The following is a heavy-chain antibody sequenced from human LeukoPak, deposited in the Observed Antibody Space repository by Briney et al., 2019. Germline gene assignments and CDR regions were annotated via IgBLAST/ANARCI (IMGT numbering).Heavy chain of an antibody. CDR2: IYYSVRT. J-gene: IGHJ4*02. D-gene: IGHD2-2*01. CDR1: GGSISSSTNY. V-gene: IGHV4-39*01. Sequence: PSETLSLTCTVSGGSISSSTNYWGWIRQPPGKGLEWIASIYYSVRTFYNPSLKSRVTISVDTPNNQFSLKLSSVTAADSAVYYCARHEVPNYFDYWGQGMLVTVSS. CDR3: ARHEVPNYFDY.